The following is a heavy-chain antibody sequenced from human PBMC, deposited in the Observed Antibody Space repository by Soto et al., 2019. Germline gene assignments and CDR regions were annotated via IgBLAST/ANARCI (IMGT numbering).Heavy chain of an antibody. V-gene: IGHV1-3*01. CDR1: GYTFTSYA. CDR3: AREACTNGVCPWQYFDY. CDR2: INAGNGNT. Sequence: GASVKVSCKASGYTFTSYAMHWVRQAPGQRLEWMGWINAGNGNTKYSQKFQGRVTITRDTSASTAYVELSSLRSEDTAVYYCAREACTNGVCPWQYFDYWGQGTLGTVSS. D-gene: IGHD2-8*01. J-gene: IGHJ4*02.